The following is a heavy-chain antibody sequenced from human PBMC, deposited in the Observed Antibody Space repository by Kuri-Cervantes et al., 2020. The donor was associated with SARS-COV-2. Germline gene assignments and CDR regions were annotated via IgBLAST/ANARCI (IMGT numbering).Heavy chain of an antibody. D-gene: IGHD6-13*01. CDR2: IYYSGST. CDR1: GYSISSGYY. CDR3: AREGSSSWYRTKGGYFDY. J-gene: IGHJ4*02. V-gene: IGHV4-61*01. Sequence: GSLRLSCAVSGYSISSGYYWSWIRQPPGKGLEWIGYIYYSGSTNYNPSLKSRVTISVDTSKNQFSLKLSSVTAADTAVYYCAREGSSSWYRTKGGYFDYWGQGTLVTVSS.